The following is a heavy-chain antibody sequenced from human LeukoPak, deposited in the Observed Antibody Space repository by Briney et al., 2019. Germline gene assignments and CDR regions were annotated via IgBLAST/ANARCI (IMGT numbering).Heavy chain of an antibody. Sequence: SETLSLTCAVYGGSFSGYYWSWIRQPPGKGLEWIGEINHSGSTNYNPSLKSRVTISVDTSKNQFSLKLSSVTAADTAVYYCARGPIYGSGSYCDYWGQGTLVTVSS. CDR1: GGSFSGYY. J-gene: IGHJ4*02. V-gene: IGHV4-34*01. CDR2: INHSGST. D-gene: IGHD3-10*01. CDR3: ARGPIYGSGSYCDY.